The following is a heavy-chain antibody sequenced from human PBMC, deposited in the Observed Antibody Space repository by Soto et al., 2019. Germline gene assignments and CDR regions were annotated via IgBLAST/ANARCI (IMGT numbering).Heavy chain of an antibody. CDR2: ISEQGTYT. Sequence: PEGSLRLSCTASGFSFSDYYMRWLRQAPGRGLEWLSYISEQGTYTDYSDSVKGRFTESRDNGKNSLFLYMNSLRVEDTAVYYCAREVRGRGYPNWFDPWGQGTRVTVSS. CDR3: AREVRGRGYPNWFDP. J-gene: IGHJ5*02. CDR1: GFSFSDYY. V-gene: IGHV3-11*06. D-gene: IGHD5-18*01.